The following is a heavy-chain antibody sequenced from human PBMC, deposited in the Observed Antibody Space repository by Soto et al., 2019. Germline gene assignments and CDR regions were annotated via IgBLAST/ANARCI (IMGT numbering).Heavy chain of an antibody. CDR2: ARNRAGSYTT. D-gene: IGHD6-13*01. CDR3: SNSPVGKIGSG. J-gene: IGHJ4*02. CDR1: GFSFSDHH. V-gene: IGHV3-72*01. Sequence: QPGGSLRLSCVGSGFSFSDHHMDWVRQAPGKGLEWVGRARNRAGSYTTEYAASVKGRFTISRDDSKNSLYVQMNSLKTEDTAVYYCSNSPVGKIGSGWGQGTLVTVSS.